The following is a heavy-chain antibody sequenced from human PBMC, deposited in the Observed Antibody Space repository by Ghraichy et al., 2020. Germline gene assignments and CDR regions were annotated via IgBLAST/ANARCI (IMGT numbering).Heavy chain of an antibody. J-gene: IGHJ6*02. CDR3: ATIDYGDYYYYYGMDV. CDR2: IYYSGST. CDR1: GGSISSSSYY. Sequence: SETLSLTCTVSGGSISSSSYYWGWIRQPPGKGLEWIGSIYYSGSTYYNPSLKSRVTISVDTSKNQFSLKLSSVTAADTAVYYCATIDYGDYYYYYGMDVWGQGTTVTVSS. D-gene: IGHD4-17*01. V-gene: IGHV4-39*01.